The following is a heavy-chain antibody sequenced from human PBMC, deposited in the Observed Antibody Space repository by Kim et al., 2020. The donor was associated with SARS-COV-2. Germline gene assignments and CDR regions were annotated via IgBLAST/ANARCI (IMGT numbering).Heavy chain of an antibody. CDR1: GYTFTKLS. CDR3: ATDLQIQLWYGHFDY. D-gene: IGHD5-18*01. V-gene: IGHV1-24*01. Sequence: ASVKVSCKVSGYTFTKLSMHWVRQAPGKGLEWMGGLNPDDGETIYAQKFQGRVTMTKDTSTGTAYMELSSLRSEDTAVYYCATDLQIQLWYGHFDYWGQGTLVTVSS. CDR2: LNPDDGET. J-gene: IGHJ4*02.